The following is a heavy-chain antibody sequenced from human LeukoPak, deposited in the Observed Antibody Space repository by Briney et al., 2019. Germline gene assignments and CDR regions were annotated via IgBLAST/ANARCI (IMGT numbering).Heavy chain of an antibody. CDR3: ARDGRAGSLFAY. CDR2: IYYSGRT. D-gene: IGHD6-19*01. V-gene: IGHV4-39*07. J-gene: IGHJ4*02. Sequence: SETLSLTCTVSGGSISSSSYYWGWIRQPPGKGLDWIGSIYYSGRTNYNPSLKSRVTISVDTSKNQFSLKLSSVTAADTAIYYCARDGRAGSLFAYWGQGILVTVSS. CDR1: GGSISSSSYY.